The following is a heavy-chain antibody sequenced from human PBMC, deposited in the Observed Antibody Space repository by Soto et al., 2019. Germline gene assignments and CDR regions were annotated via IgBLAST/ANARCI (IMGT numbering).Heavy chain of an antibody. V-gene: IGHV4-59*01. CDR3: ARTRIFGVAGFDY. CDR1: GGSISSYY. D-gene: IGHD3-3*01. J-gene: IGHJ4*02. CDR2: IYYSGST. Sequence: SETLSLTCTVSGGSISSYYWGWIRQPPGKGLEWIGYIYYSGSTNYNPSLKSRVTISVDTSKNQFSLKLSSVTAADTAVYYCARTRIFGVAGFDYWGQGTLVTVSS.